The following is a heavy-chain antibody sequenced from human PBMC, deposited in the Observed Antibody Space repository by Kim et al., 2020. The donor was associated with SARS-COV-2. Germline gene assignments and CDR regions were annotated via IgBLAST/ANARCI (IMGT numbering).Heavy chain of an antibody. D-gene: IGHD3-22*01. CDR1: GASISSSSC. CDR2: VDHSGTT. V-gene: IGHV4-4*02. J-gene: IGHJ5*02. CDR3: ARGVSSAWPLRAWFDP. Sequence: SETLSLTCVVSGASISSSSCWSWVRQPPGKGLEWIGEVDHSGTTSYNVSLKSRVTISVDKSKNKLSLRLNSVSAADTAVYYCARGVSSAWPLRAWFDPWSQGRLLTVSP.